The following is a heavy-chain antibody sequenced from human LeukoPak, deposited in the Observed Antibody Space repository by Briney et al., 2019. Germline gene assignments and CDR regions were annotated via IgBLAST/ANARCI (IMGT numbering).Heavy chain of an antibody. J-gene: IGHJ4*02. Sequence: GGSLRLSCAASGFTVSSNYMSWVRQAPGKGLEWVSYISSSGSTIYYADSVKGRFTISRDNAKNSLYLQMNSLRAEDTAVYYCARGRRYFDWLPSALDYWGQGTLVTVSS. CDR3: ARGRRYFDWLPSALDY. CDR2: ISSSGSTI. D-gene: IGHD3-9*01. CDR1: GFTVSSNY. V-gene: IGHV3-11*04.